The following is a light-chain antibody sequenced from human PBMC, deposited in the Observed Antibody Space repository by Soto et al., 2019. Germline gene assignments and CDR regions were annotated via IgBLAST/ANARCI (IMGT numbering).Light chain of an antibody. V-gene: IGLV4-69*01. CDR1: SGHSSYA. CDR2: IDNDGSH. Sequence: QPVLTQSPSASASLGASVKLTCTLSSGHSSYAIAWHQQQPEKGPRFLMNIDNDGSHDKGDGIPDRFSGSSSGAERYLTISSLQSEDDAEYYCQTWGTGIRVFGGGTKLTVL. CDR3: QTWGTGIRV. J-gene: IGLJ3*02.